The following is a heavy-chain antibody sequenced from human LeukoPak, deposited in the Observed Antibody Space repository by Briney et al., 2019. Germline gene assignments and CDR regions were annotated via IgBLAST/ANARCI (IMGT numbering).Heavy chain of an antibody. CDR3: ARDATIFGVVTHFDY. J-gene: IGHJ4*02. Sequence: SGPTQVNPTQTRTLTCTFSGFSLSTSGMCVSWIRQPPGKALEWLARIDWDDDKYYSTSLKTRLTISKDTSKNQVVLTMTNMDPVDTATYSCARDATIFGVVTHFDYWGQGTLVTVSS. D-gene: IGHD3-3*01. CDR1: GFSLSTSGMC. V-gene: IGHV2-70*11. CDR2: IDWDDDK.